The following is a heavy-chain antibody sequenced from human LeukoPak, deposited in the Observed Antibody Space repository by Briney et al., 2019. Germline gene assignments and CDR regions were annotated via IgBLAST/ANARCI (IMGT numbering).Heavy chain of an antibody. D-gene: IGHD1-26*01. Sequence: SVKVSCKASGFTFTSSAMQWVRQARGQRLEWIGWIVVGSGNTNYAQKFQERVTITRDMSISTAYMELSSLRSEDTAVYYCAAAIRIVGATFSDYWGQGTLVTVSS. CDR2: IVVGSGNT. J-gene: IGHJ4*02. CDR3: AAAIRIVGATFSDY. V-gene: IGHV1-58*02. CDR1: GFTFTSSA.